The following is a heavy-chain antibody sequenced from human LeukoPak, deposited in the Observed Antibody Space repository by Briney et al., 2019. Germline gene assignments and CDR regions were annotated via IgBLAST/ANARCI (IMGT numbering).Heavy chain of an antibody. CDR2: IYTSGST. J-gene: IGHJ5*02. CDR1: GGSISSGSYY. CDR3: MCDDSSGYSDP. V-gene: IGHV4-61*02. D-gene: IGHD3-22*01. Sequence: PSQTLSLTCTVSGGSISSGSYYWSWIRQPAGKGLEWIGRIYTSGSTNYNPSLKSRVTISVDTSKNQFSLKLSSVTAADTAVYYCMCDDSSGYSDPWGQGTLVTVSS.